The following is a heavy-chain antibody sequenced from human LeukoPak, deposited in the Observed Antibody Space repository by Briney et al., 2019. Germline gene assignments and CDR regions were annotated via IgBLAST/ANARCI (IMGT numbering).Heavy chain of an antibody. D-gene: IGHD6-13*01. J-gene: IGHJ5*02. CDR3: ARRVRIAAARNWFDP. CDR2: MNPNSGNT. CDR1: GYTFTSYD. Sequence: GASVKVSCKASGYTFTSYDINWVRQATGQGLEWMGWMNPNSGNTGYAQKFQGRVTMTRNTSISTAYMELSSLRSEDTAVYYCARRVRIAAARNWFDPWGQGTLVTVSS. V-gene: IGHV1-8*01.